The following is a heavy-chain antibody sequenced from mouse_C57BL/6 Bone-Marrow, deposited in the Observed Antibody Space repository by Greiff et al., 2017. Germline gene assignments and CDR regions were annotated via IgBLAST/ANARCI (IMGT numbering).Heavy chain of an antibody. CDR3: ARERWGWFAY. Sequence: EVKLVESGGGLVKPGGSLKLSCAASGFTFSSYAMSWVRQTPETRLEWVATISDGGSYTYYPDNVKGRFTISRDNAKNNLYLQMSHLKSEDTAIYYCARERWGWFAYWGEETLVTVS. CDR1: GFTFSSYA. D-gene: IGHD2-3*01. J-gene: IGHJ3*01. V-gene: IGHV5-4*01. CDR2: ISDGGSYT.